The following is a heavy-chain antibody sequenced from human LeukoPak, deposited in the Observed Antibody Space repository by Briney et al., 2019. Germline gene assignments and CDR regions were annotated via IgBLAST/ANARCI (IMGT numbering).Heavy chain of an antibody. D-gene: IGHD2-15*01. CDR3: AVVVAATPFDY. Sequence: GGSLRLSCAASGFTFSSYGMHWVRQAPGKGLEWVAVISYDGSNKYYADSVKGRFTTSRDNSKNTLYLQMNSLRAEDTAVYYCAVVVAATPFDYWGQGTLVTVSS. CDR2: ISYDGSNK. CDR1: GFTFSSYG. V-gene: IGHV3-30*03. J-gene: IGHJ4*02.